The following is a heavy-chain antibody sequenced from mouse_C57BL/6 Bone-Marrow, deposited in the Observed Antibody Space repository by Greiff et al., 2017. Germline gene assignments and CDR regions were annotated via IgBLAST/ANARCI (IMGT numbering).Heavy chain of an antibody. CDR2: IDPENGDT. Sequence: VQLQQSGAELVRPGASVKLSCTASGFNIKDDYMHWVKQRPEQGLEWIGWIDPENGDTEYASKFQGKATITADTSSNTAYLQLSSLTSEDTAVYYCTPSNYGFDYWGQGTTLTVSS. D-gene: IGHD2-5*01. CDR1: GFNIKDDY. V-gene: IGHV14-4*01. J-gene: IGHJ2*01. CDR3: TPSNYGFDY.